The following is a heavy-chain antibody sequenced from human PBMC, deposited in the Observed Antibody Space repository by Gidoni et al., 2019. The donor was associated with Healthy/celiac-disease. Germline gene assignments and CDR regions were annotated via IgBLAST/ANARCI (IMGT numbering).Heavy chain of an antibody. CDR3: ARLDRQQLAHYYYYYGMDV. V-gene: IGHV1-3*01. CDR1: GYTFTSYA. Sequence: QVQLVQSGAEVKKPGASVKVSCKASGYTFTSYAMHWVRQAPGQRLEWMGWINAGNGNTKYSQKFQGRVTITRDTSASTAYMELSSLRSEDTAVYYCARLDRQQLAHYYYYYGMDVWGQGTTVTVSS. J-gene: IGHJ6*02. D-gene: IGHD6-6*01. CDR2: INAGNGNT.